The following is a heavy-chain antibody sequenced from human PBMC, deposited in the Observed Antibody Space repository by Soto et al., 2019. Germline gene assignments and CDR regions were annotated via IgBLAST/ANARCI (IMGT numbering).Heavy chain of an antibody. CDR2: IYSGGST. D-gene: IGHD5-12*01. J-gene: IGHJ6*02. V-gene: IGHV3-53*01. Sequence: GGSLRLSCAASGFTVSSNYMSWVRQAPGKGLECVSVIYSGGSTYYADSVKGRFTISRDNSKNTLYLQMNSLRAEDTAVYYCARWLRPGGMDVWGQGTTVTVYS. CDR3: ARWLRPGGMDV. CDR1: GFTVSSNY.